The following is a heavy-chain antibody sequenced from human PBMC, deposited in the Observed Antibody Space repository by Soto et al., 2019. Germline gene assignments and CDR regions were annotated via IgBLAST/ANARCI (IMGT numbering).Heavy chain of an antibody. CDR1: GFSFSDYV. CDR3: ARDAGGQSGNFIFDS. J-gene: IGHJ4*02. D-gene: IGHD1-26*01. V-gene: IGHV3-33*01. Sequence: GGSLRLSCAASGFSFSDYVMHWVRQSPGEGLEWVAVMWYHGRDKFYAESVKGRFTITRDNSKNTLYLQMNSLRAEDTAVYYCARDAGGQSGNFIFDSWRQGALVTVS. CDR2: MWYHGRDK.